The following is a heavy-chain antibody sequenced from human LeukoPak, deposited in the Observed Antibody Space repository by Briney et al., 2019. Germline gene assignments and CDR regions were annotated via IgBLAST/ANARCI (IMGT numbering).Heavy chain of an antibody. CDR3: ARGLDRGTDWNREIPCLDY. CDR2: IHHSGST. V-gene: IGHV4-39*07. Sequence: PSETLSLTCTVSGGSISSSSYYWGWIRQPPGKGLEWIGEIHHSGSTKNNPSLTSRVVISIDMSKNQFSLSLNSVTAADTAVYYCARGLDRGTDWNREIPCLDYWGQGTLVTVSS. J-gene: IGHJ4*02. CDR1: GGSISSSSYY. D-gene: IGHD1-1*01.